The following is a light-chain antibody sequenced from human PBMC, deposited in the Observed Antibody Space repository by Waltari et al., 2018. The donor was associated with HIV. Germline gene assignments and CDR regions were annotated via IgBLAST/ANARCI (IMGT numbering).Light chain of an antibody. CDR3: QQTYSTPGT. CDR1: QSISSY. Sequence: DIQMTQSPSSLSASVGDRVTITCRASQSISSYLNWYQQTAGKAPKLLIYAASSLQSGVPSRFSGSGSGTDFTLTISSLQPEDFATYYCQQTYSTPGTFGQGTKLEIK. V-gene: IGKV1-39*01. J-gene: IGKJ2*01. CDR2: AAS.